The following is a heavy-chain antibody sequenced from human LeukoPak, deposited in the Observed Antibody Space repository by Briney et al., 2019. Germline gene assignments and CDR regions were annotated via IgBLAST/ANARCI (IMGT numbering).Heavy chain of an antibody. D-gene: IGHD3-10*01. J-gene: IGHJ4*02. CDR2: ISGSGGST. CDR3: AKEGRGDYDY. V-gene: IGHV3-23*01. Sequence: GGSLGLSCAASGFTFSSYAMSWVRQAPGKGLELVSAISGSGGSTYYADSVKGRFTISRDNSKNTRYLQMNSLRAEDTAVYYCAKEGRGDYDYWGQGTLVTVSS. CDR1: GFTFSSYA.